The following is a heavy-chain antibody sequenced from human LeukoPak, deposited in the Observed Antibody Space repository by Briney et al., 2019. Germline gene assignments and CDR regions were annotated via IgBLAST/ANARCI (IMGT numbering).Heavy chain of an antibody. J-gene: IGHJ6*02. CDR2: ISGSGGGT. CDR1: GFTFSSCA. Sequence: GGSLRLSCAASGFTFSSCAMSWVRQAPGKGLEWVSTISGSGGGTYYADSVKGRFTISRDNSKNTLYLQMNSLRAEDTAVYYCALSHIAAAGPKAYYYGMDVWGQGTTVTVSS. D-gene: IGHD6-13*01. V-gene: IGHV3-23*01. CDR3: ALSHIAAAGPKAYYYGMDV.